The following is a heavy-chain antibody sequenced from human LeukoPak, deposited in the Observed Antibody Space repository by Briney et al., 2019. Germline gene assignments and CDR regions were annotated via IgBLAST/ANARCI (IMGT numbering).Heavy chain of an antibody. CDR3: AKEGSSWVGYYFDY. CDR1: GFTFSSYG. CDR2: ISYDGSNK. J-gene: IGHJ4*02. D-gene: IGHD6-13*01. Sequence: GGSLRLSCAASGFTFSSYGMHWVRQAPGKGLEWVAVISYDGSNKYYADSVKGRFTISRDNSKNTLYLQMNSLRAEDTAVYYCAKEGSSWVGYYFDYWGQGTLVTVSS. V-gene: IGHV3-30*18.